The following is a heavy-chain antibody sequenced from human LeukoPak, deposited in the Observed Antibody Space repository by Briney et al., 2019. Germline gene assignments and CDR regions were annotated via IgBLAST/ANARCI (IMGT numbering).Heavy chain of an antibody. CDR3: ATLGAXXDY. V-gene: IGHV3-48*03. D-gene: IGHD1-26*01. CDR1: GFTFSSYE. CDR2: ISSSGSTI. Sequence: GGSLRLSCAASGFTFSSYEMNWVRQAPGKGLEWVSYISSSGSTIYYADSVKGRFTISRDNAKNSLYLQMNSLRAEDTAVYYCATLGAXXDYWGQGTLVTVSS. J-gene: IGHJ4*02.